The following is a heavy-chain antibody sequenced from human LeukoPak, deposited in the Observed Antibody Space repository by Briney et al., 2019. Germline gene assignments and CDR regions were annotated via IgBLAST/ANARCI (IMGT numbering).Heavy chain of an antibody. V-gene: IGHV4-59*01. CDR1: GNSISSFF. CDR3: ARDLELERNRWNYFES. Sequence: PSETLSLTCTVPGNSISSFFWSWIRQPPGKGLEWIGSMHYSGDSKYNPSLRSRVSLSIDTSKQQFSLRLSSVTAAVTAVYYCARDLELERNRWNYFESWGQGALVTVSS. J-gene: IGHJ4*02. CDR2: MHYSGDS. D-gene: IGHD1-1*01.